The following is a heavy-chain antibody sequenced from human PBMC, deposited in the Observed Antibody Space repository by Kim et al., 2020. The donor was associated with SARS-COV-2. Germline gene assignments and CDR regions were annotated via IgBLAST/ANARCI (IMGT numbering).Heavy chain of an antibody. CDR2: ISYDGSNK. D-gene: IGHD5-18*01. J-gene: IGHJ6*02. CDR3: AKDLGDTAMVSPDYYYYYGMDV. Sequence: GGSLRLSCAASGFTFSSYGMHWVRQAPGKGLEWVAVISYDGSNKYYADSVKGRFTISRDNSKNTLYLQMNSLRAEDTAVYYCAKDLGDTAMVSPDYYYYYGMDVWGQGTTVTVSS. CDR1: GFTFSSYG. V-gene: IGHV3-30*18.